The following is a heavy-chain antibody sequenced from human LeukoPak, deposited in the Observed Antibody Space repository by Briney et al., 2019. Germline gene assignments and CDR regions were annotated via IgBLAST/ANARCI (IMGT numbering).Heavy chain of an antibody. J-gene: IGHJ4*02. CDR3: ARDYDSSGYYAY. V-gene: IGHV4-34*01. CDR1: GGSFSGYY. D-gene: IGHD3-22*01. CDR2: INHSGST. Sequence: SETLSLTCGVYGGSFSGYYWSWIRQPPGKGLEWIGEINHSGSTNYNPSLKSRVTISVDTSKNQFSLKLSSVTAADTAVYYCARDYDSSGYYAYWGQGTLVTVSS.